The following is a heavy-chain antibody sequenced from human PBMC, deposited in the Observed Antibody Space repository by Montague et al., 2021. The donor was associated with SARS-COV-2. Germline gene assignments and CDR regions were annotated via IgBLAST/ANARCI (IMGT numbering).Heavy chain of an antibody. CDR2: ISSSSSYI. CDR3: ARDLQAHILTGYWDY. J-gene: IGHJ4*02. V-gene: IGHV3-21*01. Sequence: SLRLSFSSSFFPFSRSSLTWVRQAPGKGLEWVSSISSSSSYIYYADSVKGRFTISRDNAKNSLYLQMNSLRAEDTAVYYCARDLQAHILTGYWDYWGQGTLVTVSS. CDR1: FFPFSRSS. D-gene: IGHD3-9*01.